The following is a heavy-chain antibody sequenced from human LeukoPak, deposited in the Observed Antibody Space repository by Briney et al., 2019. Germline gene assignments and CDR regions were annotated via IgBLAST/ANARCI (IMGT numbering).Heavy chain of an antibody. D-gene: IGHD6-13*01. CDR2: FSYSGSA. CDR1: GASITSYY. CDR3: ARWVPYYFDS. Sequence: SETLSLTCTVSGASITSYYWSWIRQPPGKGLEWIGFFSYSGSANYNPSLKSRVTISVDTSKNQFSLKLTSVTAADTAVFYCARWVPYYFDSWGQGTLVTASS. V-gene: IGHV4-59*12. J-gene: IGHJ4*02.